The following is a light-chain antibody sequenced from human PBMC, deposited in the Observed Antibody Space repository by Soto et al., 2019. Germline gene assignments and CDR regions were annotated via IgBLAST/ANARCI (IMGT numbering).Light chain of an antibody. V-gene: IGKV3-20*01. CDR1: QSVSNSY. CDR3: QQFPPWT. Sequence: EIVLTQSPGILSLSPGERATLSCRASQSVSNSYLAWYQQKPGQAPRLLMYAASNRATGIPDRFSGSGSGTDFTLTISRLEPEDFAVYYCQQFPPWTFGQGNKVEIK. J-gene: IGKJ1*01. CDR2: AAS.